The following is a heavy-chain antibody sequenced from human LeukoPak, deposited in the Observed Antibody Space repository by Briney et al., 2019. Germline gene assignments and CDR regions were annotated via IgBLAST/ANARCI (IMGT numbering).Heavy chain of an antibody. D-gene: IGHD3-10*01. Sequence: SETLSLTCTVSGGSISSSSYYWGWIRQPPGKGLEWIGSIYYSGSTYYNPSLKSRVTISVDTSKNQFSLKLSSVTAADTAVYYCARLQVRGFHYFDYWGQGTLVTVPS. CDR3: ARLQVRGFHYFDY. CDR2: IYYSGST. J-gene: IGHJ4*02. V-gene: IGHV4-39*01. CDR1: GGSISSSSYY.